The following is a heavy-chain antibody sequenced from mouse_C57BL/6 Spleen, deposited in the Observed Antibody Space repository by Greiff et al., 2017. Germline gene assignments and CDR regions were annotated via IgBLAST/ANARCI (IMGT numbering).Heavy chain of an antibody. J-gene: IGHJ1*03. V-gene: IGHV5-9*01. CDR2: ISGGGGNT. CDR1: GFTFSSYT. CDR3: ARQGDYDWYFDV. Sequence: EVMLVESGGGLVKPGGSLKLSCAASGFTFSSYTMSWVRQTPEKRLEWVATISGGGGNTYYPDSVKGRFTISRDNAKNTLYLQMSILRSEDTALYYCARQGDYDWYFDVWGTGTTVTVSS. D-gene: IGHD2-4*01.